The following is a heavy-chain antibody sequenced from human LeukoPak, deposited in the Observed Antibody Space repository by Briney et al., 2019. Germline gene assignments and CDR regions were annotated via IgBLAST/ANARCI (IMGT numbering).Heavy chain of an antibody. Sequence: SQTLSLTCAISGDSFSSNSAAWIWIRQSPSRGLEWLGRTYHRSKWYTEYAVSVKSRITINPDTSKNQFSLQLSSVNPEDTAVYYCARLGSGSNYWGQGTLVTVSS. CDR2: TYHRSKWYT. CDR3: ARLGSGSNY. J-gene: IGHJ4*02. V-gene: IGHV6-1*01. CDR1: GDSFSSNSAA. D-gene: IGHD3-10*01.